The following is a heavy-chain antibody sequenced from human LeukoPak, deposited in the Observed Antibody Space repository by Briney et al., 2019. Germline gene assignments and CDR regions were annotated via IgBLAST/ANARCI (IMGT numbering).Heavy chain of an antibody. D-gene: IGHD1-26*01. V-gene: IGHV4-59*01. CDR2: IYYTGNT. CDR3: ARDSGSSPTFDY. J-gene: IGHJ4*02. Sequence: SETLSLTCTVSGGSNRNSFWSWIRQSPGKGLEWIAYIYYTGNTKYNPSLKSRVTISVDTSKNQFSLRLTSVTADDTAVYYCARDSGSSPTFDYWGQGTLVTVSS. CDR1: GGSNRNSF.